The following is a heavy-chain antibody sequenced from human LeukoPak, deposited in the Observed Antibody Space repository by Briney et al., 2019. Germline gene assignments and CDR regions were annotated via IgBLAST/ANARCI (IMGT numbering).Heavy chain of an antibody. Sequence: ASVKVSCKASGGSFSSYVITWVRQAPGQGLEWMGIINPSGGSTSYAQKFQGRVTMTRDTSTSTVYMELSSLRSEDTAVYYCARDPGGDFPFDNWGQGTLVTVSS. CDR1: GGSFSSYV. D-gene: IGHD2-21*02. J-gene: IGHJ4*02. CDR3: ARDPGGDFPFDN. V-gene: IGHV1-46*01. CDR2: INPSGGST.